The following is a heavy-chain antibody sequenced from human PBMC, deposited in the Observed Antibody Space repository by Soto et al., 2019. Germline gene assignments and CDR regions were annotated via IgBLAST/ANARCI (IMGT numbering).Heavy chain of an antibody. CDR2: ISGSGGST. CDR3: AKGAGEYYDFWSGYWFDY. CDR1: GFTFSSYA. V-gene: IGHV3-23*01. Sequence: EVQLLESGGGLVQPGGSLRLSCAASGFTFSSYAMSWVRQAPGKGLEWVSAISGSGGSTYYADSVKGRFTISRDNSKNTLYLQMNSLRADDTAVYYCAKGAGEYYDFWSGYWFDYWGQGTLVTVSS. J-gene: IGHJ4*02. D-gene: IGHD3-3*01.